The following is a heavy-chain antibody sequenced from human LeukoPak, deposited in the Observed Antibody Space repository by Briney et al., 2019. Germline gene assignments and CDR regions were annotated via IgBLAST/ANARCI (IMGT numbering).Heavy chain of an antibody. D-gene: IGHD6-13*01. CDR1: GGSFSGYY. CDR3: ARWSAYSSSWYLSRYLGDAFDI. Sequence: PSETLSLTCAVYGGSFSGYYWSWIRQPPGKGLEWIGEINHSGSTNYNPSLKSRVTISVDTSKNQFSLKLSSVTAADTAVYYCARWSAYSSSWYLSRYLGDAFDIWGQGTMVTVSS. J-gene: IGHJ3*02. CDR2: INHSGST. V-gene: IGHV4-34*01.